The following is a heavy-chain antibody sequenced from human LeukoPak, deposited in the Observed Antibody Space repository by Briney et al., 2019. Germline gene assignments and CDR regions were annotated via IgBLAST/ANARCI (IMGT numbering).Heavy chain of an antibody. CDR2: ISGSGGST. CDR3: AKDRPFIVGALGGDY. Sequence: GGSLRLSCAASGFTFSDYYMSWIRQAPGKGLEWVSAISGSGGSTYYADSVKGRFTISRDNSKNTLYLQMNSLRAEDTAVYYCAKDRPFIVGALGGDYWGQGTLVTVSS. V-gene: IGHV3-23*01. CDR1: GFTFSDYY. D-gene: IGHD1-26*01. J-gene: IGHJ4*02.